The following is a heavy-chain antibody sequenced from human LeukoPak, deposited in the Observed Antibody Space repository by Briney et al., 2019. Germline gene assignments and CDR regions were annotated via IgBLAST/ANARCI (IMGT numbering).Heavy chain of an antibody. CDR3: ARGGDSSGWYGYYFDY. D-gene: IGHD6-19*01. Sequence: PSETLSLTCAVFGGSFSGYYWSWIRQPPGKGLEWIGYIYYSGSTNYNPSLKSRVTISVDTSKNQFSLKLSSVTAADTAVYYCARGGDSSGWYGYYFDYWGQGTLVTVSS. V-gene: IGHV4-59*01. CDR2: IYYSGST. CDR1: GGSFSGYY. J-gene: IGHJ4*02.